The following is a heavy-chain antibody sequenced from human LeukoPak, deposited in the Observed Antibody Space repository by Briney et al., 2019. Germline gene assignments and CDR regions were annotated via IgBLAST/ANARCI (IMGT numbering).Heavy chain of an antibody. J-gene: IGHJ5*02. Sequence: SETLSLTCTVSGDSISSYYWSWIRQPPGKGLEWIGYIYNGGSTNYNPSLTSRVTISVDTSKNQFSLKLSSVDAADTAVYYCARLRANWNYVNWFDPWGQGTLVTVSS. D-gene: IGHD1-7*01. CDR2: IYNGGST. V-gene: IGHV4-59*08. CDR1: GDSISSYY. CDR3: ARLRANWNYVNWFDP.